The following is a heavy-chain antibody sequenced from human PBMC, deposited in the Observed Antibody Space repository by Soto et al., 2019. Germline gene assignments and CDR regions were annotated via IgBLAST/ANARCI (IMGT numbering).Heavy chain of an antibody. Sequence: SETLSLTCTVSGGSISSGDYYWSWIRQPPGKGLEWIGYIYYSGSTYYNPSLKSRVTISVDTSKNQFSLKLSSVTAADTAVYYCARDWADYYDSSEPSWGQGTLVTSPQ. CDR3: ARDWADYYDSSEPS. CDR1: GGSISSGDYY. V-gene: IGHV4-30-4*01. D-gene: IGHD3-22*01. CDR2: IYYSGST. J-gene: IGHJ5*02.